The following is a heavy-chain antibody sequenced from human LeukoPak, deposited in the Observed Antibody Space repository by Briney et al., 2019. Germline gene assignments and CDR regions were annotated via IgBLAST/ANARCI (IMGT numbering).Heavy chain of an antibody. CDR3: ARVPVNYDFWSGYYYFDY. Sequence: ASVKASCKASGYTFTGYYMHWVRQAPGQGLEWMGWINPNSGGTNYAQKFQGRVTMTRDTSISTAYMELSRLRSDDTAVYYCARVPVNYDFWSGYYYFDYWGQGTLVTVSS. CDR2: INPNSGGT. D-gene: IGHD3-3*01. V-gene: IGHV1-2*02. CDR1: GYTFTGYY. J-gene: IGHJ4*02.